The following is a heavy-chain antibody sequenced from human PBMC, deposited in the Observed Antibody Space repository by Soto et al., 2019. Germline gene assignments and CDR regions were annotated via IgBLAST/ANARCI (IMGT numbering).Heavy chain of an antibody. V-gene: IGHV3-33*01. J-gene: IGHJ4*02. Sequence: GGSLRLSCAASGFTFSSYGMHWVRQAPGKGLEWVAVIWYDGSNKYYADSVKGRFTISRDNSKNTLYLQMNSLRAEDTAVYYCARDKYSYGYFDYWGQGTLVTVSS. CDR3: ARDKYSYGYFDY. CDR2: IWYDGSNK. CDR1: GFTFSSYG. D-gene: IGHD5-18*01.